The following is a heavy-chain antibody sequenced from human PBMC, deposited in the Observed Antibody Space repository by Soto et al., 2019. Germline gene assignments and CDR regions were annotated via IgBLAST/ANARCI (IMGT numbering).Heavy chain of an antibody. CDR1: GYAFTSYT. V-gene: IGHV1-69*02. D-gene: IGHD2-2*01. Sequence: GASVKVSCKASGYAFTSYTISWVRQAPGQGLEWIGRIIPILGIANYAQKFQGRVTITADKSTSTAYMELSSLRSEDTAVYYCARDDDLVVPDAFYIWGQGTMVTVSS. J-gene: IGHJ3*02. CDR3: ARDDDLVVPDAFYI. CDR2: IIPILGIA.